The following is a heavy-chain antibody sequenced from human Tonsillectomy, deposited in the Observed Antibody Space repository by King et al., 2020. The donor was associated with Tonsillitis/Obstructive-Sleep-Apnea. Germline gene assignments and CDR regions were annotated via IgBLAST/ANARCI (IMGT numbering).Heavy chain of an antibody. Sequence: VQLQESGPGLVKPSETLSLTCTVAGGSISSYYWNWIRQSPGKGLECIGYINYSGATSYNPTLKSRVTISVDTAKDQFSLEPTSVSAADTAVYYCAGGRSTGWYNYFGYWGQGTRVAVSS. CDR1: GGSISSYY. V-gene: IGHV4-59*01. CDR3: AGGRSTGWYNYFGY. CDR2: INYSGAT. J-gene: IGHJ4*02. D-gene: IGHD6-19*01.